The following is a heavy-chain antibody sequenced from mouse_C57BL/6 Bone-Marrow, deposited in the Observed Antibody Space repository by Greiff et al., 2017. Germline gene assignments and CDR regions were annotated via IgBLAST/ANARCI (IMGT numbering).Heavy chain of an antibody. CDR3: ARSGPLGRSFDY. J-gene: IGHJ2*01. Sequence: QVQLQQPGAELVKPAASVKMSCKASGYTFTSYWITWVKQRPGQGLEWIGDIYPTSGRTNYNEKFKSNAILTVDTSSNTAYMHLSSLTSEDSAVFYCARSGPLGRSFDYWGQGTTLTVSS. CDR2: IYPTSGRT. D-gene: IGHD4-1*01. V-gene: IGHV1-55*01. CDR1: GYTFTSYW.